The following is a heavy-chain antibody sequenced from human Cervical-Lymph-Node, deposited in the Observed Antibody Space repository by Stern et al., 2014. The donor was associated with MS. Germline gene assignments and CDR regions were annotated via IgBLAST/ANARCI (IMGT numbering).Heavy chain of an antibody. CDR2: IIPNLATT. CDR1: GGTFSSYA. CDR3: TRDSPVAGVTD. J-gene: IGHJ4*02. D-gene: IGHD6-19*01. V-gene: IGHV1-69*06. Sequence: QVQLVQSGAEVKTPGSSVKVSCKASGGTFSSYAISWVRQAPGQGLEWMGGIIPNLATTTYARKFQGRVTISADKSTSTVYMELNSLRSEDTAIFYCTRDSPVAGVTDWGQGTLVTVSS.